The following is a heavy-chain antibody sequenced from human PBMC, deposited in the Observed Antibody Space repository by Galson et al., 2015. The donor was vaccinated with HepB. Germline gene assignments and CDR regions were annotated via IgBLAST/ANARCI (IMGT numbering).Heavy chain of an antibody. Sequence: SETLSLTCAVYGGSFSGYYWSWIRQPPGKGLEWIGEINHSGSTNYNPSLKSRVTISVDTSKNQFSLKLSSVTAADTAVYYCARGAYDYIWGSYRKHAFDIWGQGTMVTVSS. CDR2: INHSGST. D-gene: IGHD3-16*02. J-gene: IGHJ3*02. CDR1: GGSFSGYY. CDR3: ARGAYDYIWGSYRKHAFDI. V-gene: IGHV4-34*01.